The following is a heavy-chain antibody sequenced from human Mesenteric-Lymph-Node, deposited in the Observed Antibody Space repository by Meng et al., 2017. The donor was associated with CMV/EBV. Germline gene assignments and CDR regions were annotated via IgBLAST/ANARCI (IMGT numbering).Heavy chain of an antibody. Sequence: ASVQVSCKTSGYTFTTHGISWVRQAPGQGLEWMGWISTYKVNTHYAEKLQGRVTLTTDTSTSTAYMELRSLRSDDTAVYYCARDGPSSSGDYWGQGTLVTVSS. CDR3: ARDGPSSSGDY. CDR2: ISTYKVNT. CDR1: GYTFTTHG. V-gene: IGHV1-18*01. J-gene: IGHJ4*02. D-gene: IGHD6-6*01.